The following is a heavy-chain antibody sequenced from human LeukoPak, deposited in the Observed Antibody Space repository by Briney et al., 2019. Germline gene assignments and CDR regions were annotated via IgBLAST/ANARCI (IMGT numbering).Heavy chain of an antibody. Sequence: EGSLRLSCAASGFTFSSYGMHWVRQAPGKGLEWVAVISYDGSNKYYADSVKGRFTISRDNSKNTLYLQMNSLRAEDTAVYYCAKDLGVTIFGVVIYGMDVWGQGTTVTVSS. J-gene: IGHJ6*02. CDR1: GFTFSSYG. V-gene: IGHV3-30*18. CDR3: AKDLGVTIFGVVIYGMDV. CDR2: ISYDGSNK. D-gene: IGHD3-3*01.